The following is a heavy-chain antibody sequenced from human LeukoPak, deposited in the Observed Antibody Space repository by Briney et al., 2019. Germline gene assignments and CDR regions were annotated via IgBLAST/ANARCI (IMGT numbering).Heavy chain of an antibody. D-gene: IGHD3-22*01. J-gene: IGHJ4*02. Sequence: GGSLRLSCAASGFTFSSYWMHWVRQAPGEGLVWVSRISSDASSTSYADSVKGRFTISRDNAENTLFLQMNSLAAEDTAVYYCARARGYYYDSFDYWGQGTLVTISS. CDR3: ARARGYYYDSFDY. V-gene: IGHV3-74*01. CDR2: ISSDASST. CDR1: GFTFSSYW.